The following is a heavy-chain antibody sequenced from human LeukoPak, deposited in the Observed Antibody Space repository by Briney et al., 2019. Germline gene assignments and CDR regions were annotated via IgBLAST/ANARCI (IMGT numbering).Heavy chain of an antibody. J-gene: IGHJ4*02. CDR1: GGTFSSYA. Sequence: GASVKVSCKASGGTFSSYAISWVRQAPGQGLEWMGWINPNSGGTNYAQKFQGRVTMTRDTSISTAYMELSRLRSDDTAVYYCARAPQEVRGAIFGYWGQGTLVTVSS. V-gene: IGHV1-2*02. CDR3: ARAPQEVRGAIFGY. D-gene: IGHD3-10*01. CDR2: INPNSGGT.